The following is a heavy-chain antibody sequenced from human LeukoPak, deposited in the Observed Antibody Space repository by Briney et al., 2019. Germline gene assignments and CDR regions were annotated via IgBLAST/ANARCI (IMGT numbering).Heavy chain of an antibody. CDR2: INTNSGKT. J-gene: IGHJ5*02. D-gene: IGHD2-2*01. CDR1: GYTFTSYD. Sequence: GASVKVSCKTSGYTFTSYDINWVRQATGQGLEWMGWINTNSGKTGYAQRFQGRVTMTRDNSISTAYMELSSLRFEDTAVYYCARVIPGPRNRFDPWGQGTLVTVSS. V-gene: IGHV1-8*01. CDR3: ARVIPGPRNRFDP.